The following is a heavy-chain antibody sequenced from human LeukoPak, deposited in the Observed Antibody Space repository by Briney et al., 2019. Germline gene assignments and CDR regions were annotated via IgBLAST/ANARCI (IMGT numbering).Heavy chain of an antibody. CDR1: GFTFSSYA. V-gene: IGHV3-23*01. CDR3: AKPTYRGAISYAYYYYGMDV. CDR2: ISGSGGST. J-gene: IGHJ6*04. Sequence: GGSLRLSCAASGFTFSSYAMSWVRQAPGKGLEWVSGISGSGGSTYYADSVKGRFTISRDNSKNTLSLQMNSLRVEDTAIYYCAKPTYRGAISYAYYYYGMDVWGKGTTVTVSS. D-gene: IGHD3-10*01.